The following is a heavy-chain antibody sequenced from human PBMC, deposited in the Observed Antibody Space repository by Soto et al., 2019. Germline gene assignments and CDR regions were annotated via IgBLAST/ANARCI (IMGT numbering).Heavy chain of an antibody. J-gene: IGHJ4*02. CDR1: GYTFTNYA. CDR3: ARGYCSGGSCYYFDS. Sequence: QVQLGQSGAEVKNPGASVKVSCKASGYTFTNYAISWVRQAPGQGLEWMGWIRAYNGNTSHAQKLQGRVTMTKDTPPSTAYMELRSLRSDDTAVYYCARGYCSGGSCYYFDSWGQGTLVTFSS. V-gene: IGHV1-18*01. CDR2: IRAYNGNT. D-gene: IGHD2-15*01.